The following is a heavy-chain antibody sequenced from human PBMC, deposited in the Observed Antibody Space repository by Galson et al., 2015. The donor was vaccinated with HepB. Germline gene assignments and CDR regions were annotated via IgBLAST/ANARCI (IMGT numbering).Heavy chain of an antibody. CDR3: ARGGRDCSGGSCYSDY. D-gene: IGHD2-15*01. J-gene: IGHJ4*02. Sequence: SLRLSCAASGFTFSDYYMSWIRQAPGKGLEWVSYISSSSSYTNYADSVKGRFTISRDNAKNSLYLQMNSLRAEDTAVYYCARGGRDCSGGSCYSDYWGQGTLVTVSS. CDR2: ISSSSSYT. V-gene: IGHV3-11*05. CDR1: GFTFSDYY.